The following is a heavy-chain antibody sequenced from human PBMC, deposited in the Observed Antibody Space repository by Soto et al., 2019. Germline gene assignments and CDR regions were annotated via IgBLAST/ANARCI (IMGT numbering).Heavy chain of an antibody. CDR1: GGSFSSSSYY. Sequence: QLQLQESGPGLVKPSETLSLTCTSSGGSFSSSSYYWGWIRQPPGKGLEWIGTIYYSGSTFYNPSLKSRVTLSVDTSKNQFSLKLSSVTAADTAVYYCARNSVTMVRGPYRPAYWYFDLWGRGTLVTVSS. V-gene: IGHV4-39*01. D-gene: IGHD3-10*01. J-gene: IGHJ2*01. CDR3: ARNSVTMVRGPYRPAYWYFDL. CDR2: IYYSGST.